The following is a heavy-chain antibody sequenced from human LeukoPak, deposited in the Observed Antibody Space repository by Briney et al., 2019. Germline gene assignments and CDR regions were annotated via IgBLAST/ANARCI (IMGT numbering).Heavy chain of an antibody. D-gene: IGHD1-26*01. CDR3: ARTFYRWAYYYYYYMDV. Sequence: PGGSLRLSCAASGFTFSSYEMNWVRQAPGKGLEWVSYISSSGSTIYYADSVKGRFTISRDNAKSSLYLQMNSLRAEDTAVYYCARTFYRWAYYYYYYMDVWGKGTTVTVSS. V-gene: IGHV3-48*03. CDR2: ISSSGSTI. CDR1: GFTFSSYE. J-gene: IGHJ6*03.